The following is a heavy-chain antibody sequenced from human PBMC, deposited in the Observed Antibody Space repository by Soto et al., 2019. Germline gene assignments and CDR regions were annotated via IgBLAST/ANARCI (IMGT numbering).Heavy chain of an antibody. J-gene: IGHJ6*02. CDR1: GYSFTSYW. CDR3: ARGMYYYDSSGYYSYYYYGMDV. D-gene: IGHD3-22*01. CDR2: IDPSDSYT. V-gene: IGHV5-10-1*01. Sequence: GESLKISCKGSGYSFTSYWISWVRQMPGKGLEWMGRIDPSDSYTNYSPSFQGHVTISADKSISTAYLQWSSLKASDTAMYYCARGMYYYDSSGYYSYYYYGMDVWGQGTTVTVSS.